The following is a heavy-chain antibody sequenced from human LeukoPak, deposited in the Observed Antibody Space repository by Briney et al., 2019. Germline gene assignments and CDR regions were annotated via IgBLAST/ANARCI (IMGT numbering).Heavy chain of an antibody. J-gene: IGHJ4*02. V-gene: IGHV3-30-3*01. CDR3: ASGVYSSGWYLDY. CDR1: GFTFSSYA. Sequence: QPGGSLRLSCAASGFTFSSYAMHWVRQAPGKGLEWVAVISYDGSNKYYADSVKGRFTISRDNSKNTLYLQMNSLRAEDTAVYYCASGVYSSGWYLDYWGQGTLVTVSS. D-gene: IGHD6-19*01. CDR2: ISYDGSNK.